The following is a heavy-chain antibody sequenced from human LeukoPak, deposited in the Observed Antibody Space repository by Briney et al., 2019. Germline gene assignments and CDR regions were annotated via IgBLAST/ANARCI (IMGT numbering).Heavy chain of an antibody. Sequence: PWETLSLTCAVSGYSISSGYYWGWIRQPPGKGLEWIGSIYHSGSTYYNPSLKSRVTISVDTSKNQFSLKLSSVTAADTAVYYCASIIVGATTRFDYWGQGTLVTVSS. D-gene: IGHD1-26*01. V-gene: IGHV4-38-2*01. J-gene: IGHJ4*02. CDR1: GYSISSGYY. CDR2: IYHSGST. CDR3: ASIIVGATTRFDY.